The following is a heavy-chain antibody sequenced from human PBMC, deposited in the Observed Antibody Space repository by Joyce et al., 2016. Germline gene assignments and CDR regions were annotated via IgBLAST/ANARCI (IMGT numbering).Heavy chain of an antibody. J-gene: IGHJ3*02. V-gene: IGHV5-51*01. CDR2: IYPGDSDT. CDR3: ARATIAPRTRAFDI. CDR1: GYTYTGYW. D-gene: IGHD6-6*01. Sequence: DVQLVQSGAEVKKPGESLNIPCKASGYTYTGYWIAWVRQMPGKGLEWMGIIYPGDSDTTYSPSFQGQVTISVDKSISTAYLQWSTLKASDTAIYYCARATIAPRTRAFDIWGQGIMVIVSS.